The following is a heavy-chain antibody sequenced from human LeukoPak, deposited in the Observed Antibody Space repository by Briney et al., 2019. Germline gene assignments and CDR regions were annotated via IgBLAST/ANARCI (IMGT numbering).Heavy chain of an antibody. CDR2: IYYSGST. D-gene: IGHD2-15*01. V-gene: IGHV4-30-4*01. Sequence: PSETLSLTCTVSGGSISGGDYYWSWIRQPPGKGLEWIGYIYYSGSTYYYPSLKSRVSISVDTSKNQFSLKLSSVTAADTAVYYCARVRGNYCSGGSCYPDWYFDLWGRGTLVTVSS. CDR3: ARVRGNYCSGGSCYPDWYFDL. CDR1: GGSISGGDYY. J-gene: IGHJ2*01.